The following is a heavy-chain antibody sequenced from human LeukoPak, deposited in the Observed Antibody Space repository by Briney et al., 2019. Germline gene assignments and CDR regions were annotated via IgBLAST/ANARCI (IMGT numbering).Heavy chain of an antibody. CDR2: ISSSSSHI. V-gene: IGHV3-21*01. Sequence: GRSLRLSCAASGFTFSSYTRNWVRQAPGKGLEYVSSISSSSSHIYYADSVKGRFTISRDNTKSSLYLQMNSLRAEDMAVYYCARGYCGGDCYGDWGQGTLVTVSS. D-gene: IGHD2-21*02. CDR3: ARGYCGGDCYGD. J-gene: IGHJ1*01. CDR1: GFTFSSYT.